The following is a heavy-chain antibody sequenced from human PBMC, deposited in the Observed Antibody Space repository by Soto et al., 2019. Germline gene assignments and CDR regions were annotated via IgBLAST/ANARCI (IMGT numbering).Heavy chain of an antibody. CDR1: GFSLSSTRMA. V-gene: IGHV2-5*02. CDR2: IYWDDDK. Sequence: QITLKESGPTLVKPTQTLTLTCTFSGFSLSSTRMAVGWIRQPPGKALEWLALIYWDDDKRYSPFLKSRLTHPXXTXKNQVVLTMSNMDPVDTARYYCAHIVVAGLGYYFDYWGQGTLVTVSS. CDR3: AHIVVAGLGYYFDY. D-gene: IGHD6-19*01. J-gene: IGHJ4*02.